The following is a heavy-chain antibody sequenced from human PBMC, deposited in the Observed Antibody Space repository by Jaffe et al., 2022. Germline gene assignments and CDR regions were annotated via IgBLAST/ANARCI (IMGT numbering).Heavy chain of an antibody. Sequence: QVQLVQSGAEVKKPGASVKVSCKASGYTFTSYDINWVRQATGQGLEWMGWMNPNSGNTGYAQKFQGRVTMTRNTSISTAYMELSSLRSEDTAVYYCALASYYDFWSGYFYYFDYWGQGTLVTVSS. CDR3: ALASYYDFWSGYFYYFDY. V-gene: IGHV1-8*01. D-gene: IGHD3-3*01. CDR2: MNPNSGNT. J-gene: IGHJ4*02. CDR1: GYTFTSYD.